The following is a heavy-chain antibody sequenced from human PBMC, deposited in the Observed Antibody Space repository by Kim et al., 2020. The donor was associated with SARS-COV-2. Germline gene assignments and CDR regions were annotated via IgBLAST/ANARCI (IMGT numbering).Heavy chain of an antibody. CDR2: IKSDGSSI. Sequence: GGSLRLSCAASGFTFSSYWMNWVRQAPGKGLVWVSCIKSDGSSILYGDAVRGRFTVSRDNARNTLHLQMNSLRAEDTAVYYCASGITTSFDNCGQGILVT. D-gene: IGHD3-10*01. V-gene: IGHV3-74*03. J-gene: IGHJ4*02. CDR1: GFTFSSYW. CDR3: ASGITTSFDN.